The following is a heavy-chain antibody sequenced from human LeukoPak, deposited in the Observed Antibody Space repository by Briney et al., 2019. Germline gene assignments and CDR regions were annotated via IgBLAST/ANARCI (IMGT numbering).Heavy chain of an antibody. D-gene: IGHD2-2*01. CDR3: ARVRGYCSTTSCYPHY. CDR1: GYTLTNYA. CDR2: NNTNTGNP. Sequence: ASVKVSCKASGYTLTNYALNWVRQAPGQGLEWMGWNNTNTGNPTYAQGFTGRFVSSLDTSVNTAYLQISSLKAEDTAIYYCARVRGYCSTTSCYPHYWGQGTLVTVSS. V-gene: IGHV7-4-1*02. J-gene: IGHJ4*02.